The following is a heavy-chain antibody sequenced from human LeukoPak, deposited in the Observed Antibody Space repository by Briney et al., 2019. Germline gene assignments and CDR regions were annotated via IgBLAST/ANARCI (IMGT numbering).Heavy chain of an antibody. CDR1: GFTFSASA. J-gene: IGHJ4*02. V-gene: IGHV3-73*01. Sequence: GGSLRLSCAASGFTFSASAMHWVRQASGKGLEWVGRIRTKTNNFATAYAASVKGRFTVSRDDSKNTAYLQMNSLKTEGTAVYYCTRLLDYNGYYYGAFDYWGQGTLVTVSS. CDR2: IRTKTNNFAT. D-gene: IGHD3-22*01. CDR3: TRLLDYNGYYYGAFDY.